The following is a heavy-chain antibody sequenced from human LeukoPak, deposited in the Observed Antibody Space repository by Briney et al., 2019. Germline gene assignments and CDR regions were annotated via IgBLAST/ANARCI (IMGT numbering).Heavy chain of an antibody. Sequence: SVKVSCKASGGTFSSYAISWVRQAPGQGLEWMGGIIPIFGTANYAQKFQGRVTITTDESTSTAYMELSSLRSEDTAVYYCARVNSSSPGAGPLSYWGQGTLVTVSS. V-gene: IGHV1-69*05. CDR3: ARVNSSSPGAGPLSY. D-gene: IGHD6-6*01. CDR1: GGTFSSYA. J-gene: IGHJ4*02. CDR2: IIPIFGTA.